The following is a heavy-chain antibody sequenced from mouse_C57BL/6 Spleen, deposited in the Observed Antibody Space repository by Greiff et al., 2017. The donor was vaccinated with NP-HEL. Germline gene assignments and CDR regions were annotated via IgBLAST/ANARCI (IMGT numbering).Heavy chain of an antibody. V-gene: IGHV14-4*01. CDR1: GFNIKADY. Sequence: VQLQQSGAELVRPGASVKLSCPASGFNIKADYMHWVKQRPEQGLEWIGWIDPENGDPEYAPKFQGKATITADTSSNTAYLQLSSLTSEDTAVYYCTRPWYFDVWGTGTTVTVSS. CDR3: TRPWYFDV. J-gene: IGHJ1*03. CDR2: IDPENGDP.